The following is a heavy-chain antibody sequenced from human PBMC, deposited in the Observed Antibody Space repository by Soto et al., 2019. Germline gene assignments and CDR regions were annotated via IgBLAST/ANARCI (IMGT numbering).Heavy chain of an antibody. Sequence: QVQLVQSGAEVKKPGSSVKVSCKASGGTFSSYAISWVRQAPGQGLEWMGGIIPIFGTANYAQKFQGRVTITADESTSTAYMELSSLRSEHTAVYYCARKGRGSGSYNYYGMDVWGQGTTVTVSS. CDR2: IIPIFGTA. CDR3: ARKGRGSGSYNYYGMDV. V-gene: IGHV1-69*01. CDR1: GGTFSSYA. D-gene: IGHD3-10*01. J-gene: IGHJ6*02.